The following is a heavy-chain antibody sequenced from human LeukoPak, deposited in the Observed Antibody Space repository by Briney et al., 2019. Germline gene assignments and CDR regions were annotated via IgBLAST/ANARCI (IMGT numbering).Heavy chain of an antibody. CDR3: AKEGHYYGSGSYYFPLDY. D-gene: IGHD3-10*01. Sequence: GGSLRLSCAASGFTFSSYAMSWVRQAPGKGLEWVSGISGSGGSTYYADSVKGRFTISRDNSKNTLYLQMNSLRAEDTAVYYRAKEGHYYGSGSYYFPLDYWGQGTLVTVSS. CDR1: GFTFSSYA. CDR2: ISGSGGST. V-gene: IGHV3-23*01. J-gene: IGHJ4*02.